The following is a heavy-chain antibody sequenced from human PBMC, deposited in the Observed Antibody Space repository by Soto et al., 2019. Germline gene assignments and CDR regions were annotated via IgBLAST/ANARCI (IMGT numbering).Heavy chain of an antibody. CDR1: GYSFTSYR. V-gene: IGHV5-51*01. Sequence: GESLKISCKGSGYSFTSYRIGWVRQMPGKGLEWMGISYPGDSDTRYSPSFQGQVTISADKSISTAYLQWSSLKASDTAMYYCARHGIFGVYPYYGMDVWGKGTRAT. J-gene: IGHJ6*04. CDR2: SYPGDSDT. CDR3: ARHGIFGVYPYYGMDV. D-gene: IGHD3-3*01.